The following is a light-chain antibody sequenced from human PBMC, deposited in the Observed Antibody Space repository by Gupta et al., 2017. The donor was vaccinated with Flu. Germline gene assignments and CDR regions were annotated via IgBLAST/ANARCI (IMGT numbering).Light chain of an antibody. CDR2: GAS. V-gene: IGKV3-20*01. CDR1: QSVSSSY. J-gene: IGKJ1*01. Sequence: EIVLTQSPGTLPLSPGESATLSCRASQSVSSSYLAWYQQKPGQAPRLLIYGASSRATGIPDRFSGSGSGTDFTLTISRLEPEDFAVYYCQQYGSSPWTFGQGTKVEIK. CDR3: QQYGSSPWT.